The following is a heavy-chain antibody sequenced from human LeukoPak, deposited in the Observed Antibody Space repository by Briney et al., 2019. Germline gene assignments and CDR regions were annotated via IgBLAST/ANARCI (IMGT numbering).Heavy chain of an antibody. CDR3: ARDLRQWLVGGCFDY. V-gene: IGHV3-33*01. D-gene: IGHD6-19*01. CDR2: IWYDGSNK. J-gene: IGHJ4*02. Sequence: PGRSLRLSCAASGFTFSSYGMHWVRQAPGKGLEWVAVIWYDGSNKYYADSVKGRFTISRDNSKNTLYLQMNSLRAEDTAVYYCARDLRQWLVGGCFDYWGQGTLVTVSS. CDR1: GFTFSSYG.